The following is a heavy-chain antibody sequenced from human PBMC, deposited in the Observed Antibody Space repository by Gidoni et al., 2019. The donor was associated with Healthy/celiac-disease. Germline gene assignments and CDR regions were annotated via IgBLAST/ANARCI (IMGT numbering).Heavy chain of an antibody. CDR2: ISGSGGST. Sequence: EVQPLESGGGLVHVGGCMRLDCAAYGFTFSRYAMSWVRQAPGKGREWVSAISGSGGSTYYADSVKGRFTISRDNSKNTLYLQMNSLRAEDTAVYYCAKVFGDLFDYWGQGTLVTVSS. V-gene: IGHV3-23*01. CDR3: AKVFGDLFDY. CDR1: GFTFSRYA. D-gene: IGHD4-17*01. J-gene: IGHJ4*02.